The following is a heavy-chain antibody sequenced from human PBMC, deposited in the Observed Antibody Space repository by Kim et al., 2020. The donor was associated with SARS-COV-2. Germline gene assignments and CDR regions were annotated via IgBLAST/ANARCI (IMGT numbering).Heavy chain of an antibody. CDR3: ARLSFGSSGYYYGGFDY. D-gene: IGHD3-22*01. J-gene: IGHJ4*02. CDR1: GGSISSSSYY. V-gene: IGHV4-39*01. Sequence: SETLSLTCTVSGGSISSSSYYWGWIRQPPGEGLEWIGSIYYSGSTYYNPSLKSRVTISVGTSKSQFSLKLSSVTAADTAVYYCARLSFGSSGYYYGGFDYWGQGTLVTVSS. CDR2: IYYSGST.